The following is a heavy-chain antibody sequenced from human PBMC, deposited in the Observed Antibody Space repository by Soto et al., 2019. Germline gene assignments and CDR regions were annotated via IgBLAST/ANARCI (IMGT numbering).Heavy chain of an antibody. J-gene: IGHJ6*02. CDR3: ARYDPNAGDYYSGMDV. CDR2: IDPSDSYT. V-gene: IGHV5-10-1*01. D-gene: IGHD3-3*01. CDR1: GYSFTSYW. Sequence: GESLKISCKGSGYSFTSYWISWVRQMPGKGLEWMGRIDPSDSYTNYSPSFQGHVTISADKSVSTAYLQWSSLKASDTAMYYCARYDPNAGDYYSGMDVWGQGTTVTVSS.